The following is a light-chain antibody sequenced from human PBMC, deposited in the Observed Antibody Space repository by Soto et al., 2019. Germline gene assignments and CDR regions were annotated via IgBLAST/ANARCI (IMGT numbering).Light chain of an antibody. V-gene: IGLV1-40*01. CDR3: QSYASSLSAYV. Sequence: QSVLTQPPSVSGAPGQRVTISCTGSSSNIGAGYDVHWYQQLPGKAPKLLIYGNNNRPSGVPDRFSGSKSGTSASLAITGLRADDEADYYCQSYASSLSAYVFGTGTKLTVL. J-gene: IGLJ1*01. CDR1: SSNIGAGYD. CDR2: GNN.